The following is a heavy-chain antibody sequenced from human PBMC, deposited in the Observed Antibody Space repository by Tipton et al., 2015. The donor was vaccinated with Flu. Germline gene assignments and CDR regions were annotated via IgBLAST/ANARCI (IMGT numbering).Heavy chain of an antibody. Sequence: TLSLTCAVYGGSFSGYYWSWIRQSPGKGLEWIGEINQSGRPNYNPSLNNRVTISVDTSKNQFSLSLTSVTAADTAMYYCARGSWEVRFDPWGPGTLVTVSS. D-gene: IGHD1-26*01. CDR1: GGSFSGYY. CDR3: ARGSWEVRFDP. V-gene: IGHV4-34*01. J-gene: IGHJ5*02. CDR2: INQSGRP.